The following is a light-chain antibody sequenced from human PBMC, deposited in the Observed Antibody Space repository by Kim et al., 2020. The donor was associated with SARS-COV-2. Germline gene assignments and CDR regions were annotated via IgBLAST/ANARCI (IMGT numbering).Light chain of an antibody. CDR3: TSYTGADTVV. CDR1: SSLVGNYNY. Sequence: QSALTQPASVSGSLGQSITISCTGTSSLVGNYNYVSWYQQHPDKAPKLIIYDVSYRPSGVSTRFSGSTSGNTASLTISGLQAADEADYYCTSYTGADTVVFGGGTQLTVL. J-gene: IGLJ2*01. CDR2: DVS. V-gene: IGLV2-14*03.